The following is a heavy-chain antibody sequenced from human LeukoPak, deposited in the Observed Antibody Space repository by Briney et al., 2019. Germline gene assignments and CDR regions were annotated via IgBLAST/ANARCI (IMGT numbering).Heavy chain of an antibody. CDR1: GFTFSRFE. CDR3: TREQDREASATVVGDY. Sequence: GGSLRLSCVASGFTFSRFEMNWVRQAPGKGLEWISHISTGTYIAYTDSVKGRVTISRDNAKNSLFLQMNSLRAEDTAVYYCTREQDREASATVVGDYWGQGTLVTVSS. CDR2: ISTGTYI. D-gene: IGHD4-23*01. V-gene: IGHV3-48*03. J-gene: IGHJ4*02.